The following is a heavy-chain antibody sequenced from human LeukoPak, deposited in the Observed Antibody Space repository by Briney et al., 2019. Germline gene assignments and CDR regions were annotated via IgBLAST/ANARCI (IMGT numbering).Heavy chain of an antibody. J-gene: IGHJ6*02. CDR3: ARAGRVPDYYYGMDV. CDR2: ISAYNGNT. Sequence: ASVKVSCKASGYTFTSYGISWVRQAPGQGLERMGWISAYNGNTNYAQKLQGRVTMTTDTSTSTAYMELRSLRSDDTAVYYCARAGRVPDYYYGMDVWGQETTVTVSS. V-gene: IGHV1-18*01. CDR1: GYTFTSYG.